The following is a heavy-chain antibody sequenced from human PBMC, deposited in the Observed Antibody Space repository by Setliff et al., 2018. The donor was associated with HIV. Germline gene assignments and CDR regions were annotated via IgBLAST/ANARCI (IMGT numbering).Heavy chain of an antibody. D-gene: IGHD3-10*01. J-gene: IGHJ4*02. V-gene: IGHV1-18*01. Sequence: ASVKVSCKTSGYTFINYGFIWVRQAPGEGLEWMGWIGAIDGITNYALNLRERITLTTETSTSTAYMELRSLTSDDTAIYYCARAFRYGSGSPVDFWGQGTLVTVPS. CDR2: IGAIDGIT. CDR3: ARAFRYGSGSPVDF. CDR1: GYTFINYG.